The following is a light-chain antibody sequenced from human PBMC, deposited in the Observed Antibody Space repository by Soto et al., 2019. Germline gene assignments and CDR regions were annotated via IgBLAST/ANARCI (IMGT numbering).Light chain of an antibody. Sequence: QSVLTQPASVSGSPGQSITISCIGTSSDFGGYNYVSWYQHHPGKAPKLMIYEVSNRPSGVSDRFSGSKSGSTASLTISGLLAEDEADYFCSSYTSSSTSIVFGGGTQLTVL. CDR3: SSYTSSSTSIV. CDR2: EVS. CDR1: SSDFGGYNY. J-gene: IGLJ3*02. V-gene: IGLV2-14*01.